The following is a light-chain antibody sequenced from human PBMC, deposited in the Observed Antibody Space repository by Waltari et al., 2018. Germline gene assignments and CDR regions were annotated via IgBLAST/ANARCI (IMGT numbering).Light chain of an antibody. V-gene: IGKV3-15*01. Sequence: EIVVTHFPATLSCSPGEKVTPSCRASQNVGTSLAWYQQKPGQTPRLLIFGAYSRASGVPARFSGSGSGTDFTLAISSLQSEDFAVYYCQQYEDWPRHSFGGGTKVQIE. CDR3: QQYEDWPRHS. CDR2: GAY. CDR1: QNVGTS. J-gene: IGKJ4*01.